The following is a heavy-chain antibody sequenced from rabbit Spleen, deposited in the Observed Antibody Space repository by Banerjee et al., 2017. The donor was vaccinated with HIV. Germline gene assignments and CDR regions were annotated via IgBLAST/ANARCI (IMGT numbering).Heavy chain of an antibody. CDR1: GFSFSSSYY. V-gene: IGHV1S40*01. D-gene: IGHD1-1*01. Sequence: QSLEESGGDLVKPGASLTLTCTASGFSFSSSYYMCWVRQAPGKGLEWIACIYGGSSGSTYYASWAKGRFTISKTSSTTVTLQMTSLTAADTATYFCARDPNYASGHYIYNFWGPGTLVTVS. CDR3: ARDPNYASGHYIYNF. J-gene: IGHJ4*01. CDR2: IYGGSSGST.